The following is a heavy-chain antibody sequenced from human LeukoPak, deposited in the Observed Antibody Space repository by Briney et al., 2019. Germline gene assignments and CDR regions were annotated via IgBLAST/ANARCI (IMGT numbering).Heavy chain of an antibody. D-gene: IGHD6-19*01. CDR1: GLSFSDYY. CDR2: IYSSLST. CDR3: ARELPGYSNGDDAFDI. Sequence: PSETLSLTCTVSGLSFSDYYWSWFRQPPGKGLEWIWDIYSSLSTNYTPSLKSRITMSADTSKNQISLNLNPVSAADTAVYYCARELPGYSNGDDAFDISGQGEMVTVSS. J-gene: IGHJ3*02. V-gene: IGHV4-59*01.